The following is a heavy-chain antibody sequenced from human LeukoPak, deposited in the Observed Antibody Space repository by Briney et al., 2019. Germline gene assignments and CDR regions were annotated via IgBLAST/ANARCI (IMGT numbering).Heavy chain of an antibody. D-gene: IGHD3-22*01. CDR3: AKDLFIAYYDSSGYYSHY. Sequence: GGSLRLSCAASGFSFSSYAMSWVRQAPGKGLEWVSAISGSGGSTYYADSVKGRFTISRDNSKNTLYLQMNSLRAEDTAVYYCAKDLFIAYYDSSGYYSHYWGQGTLVTVSS. J-gene: IGHJ4*02. CDR2: ISGSGGST. CDR1: GFSFSSYA. V-gene: IGHV3-23*01.